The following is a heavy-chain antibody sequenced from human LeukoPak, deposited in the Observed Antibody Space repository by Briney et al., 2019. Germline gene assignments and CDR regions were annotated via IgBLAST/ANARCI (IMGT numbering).Heavy chain of an antibody. Sequence: GGSLRLSCSASGLTFSSFGMHWVRQAPGKGLAWETFMSYDGNNKYSADSVRGRFSISRDNSKNTLHLQMDSLRPDDTAVYYCARDSDYDFWSGHLDYWGQGTLVTVSS. CDR1: GLTFSSFG. CDR2: MSYDGNNK. CDR3: ARDSDYDFWSGHLDY. J-gene: IGHJ4*02. V-gene: IGHV3-30*03. D-gene: IGHD3-3*01.